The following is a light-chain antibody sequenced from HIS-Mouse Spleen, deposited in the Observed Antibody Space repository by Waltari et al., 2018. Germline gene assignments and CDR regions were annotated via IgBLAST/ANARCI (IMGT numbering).Light chain of an antibody. Sequence: EIVFTQYPGTLSLSPGERATLSCRDSQSVSSSYLAWYQQKPGQAPRLPIYGASSRATGIPDRFSGSGSGTDFTLTISRLEPEDFAVYYCQQYGSSWTFGQGTKVEIK. V-gene: IGKV3-20*01. CDR2: GAS. CDR3: QQYGSSWT. CDR1: QSVSSSY. J-gene: IGKJ1*01.